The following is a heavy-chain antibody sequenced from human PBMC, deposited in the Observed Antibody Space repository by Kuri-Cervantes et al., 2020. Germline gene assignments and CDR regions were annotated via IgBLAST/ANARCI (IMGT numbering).Heavy chain of an antibody. CDR1: SYSITSSYY. CDR3: ASVTGTGFPDY. Sequence: GSLRLSCTVSSYSITSSYYWGWIRQSPGKGLEWIGSIYHNGRTYYNPSLRSRVTVSVDMSKNQFSLKLNSVTAADTAIYYCASVTGTGFPDYWGQGARVTVSS. V-gene: IGHV4-38-2*02. CDR2: IYHNGRT. D-gene: IGHD2-8*02. J-gene: IGHJ4*02.